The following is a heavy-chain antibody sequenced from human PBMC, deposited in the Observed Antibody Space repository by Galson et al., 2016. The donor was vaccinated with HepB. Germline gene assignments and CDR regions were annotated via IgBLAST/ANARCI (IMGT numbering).Heavy chain of an antibody. Sequence: LSLTCTVSGGSISSYYWSWIRQPPGKGLEWIAYIYYSGTTNYNPSLKSRVTIAVDTFKNQFSLKMNSVTAADTAVYYCARGRGGSGSPFEHWGQGTLVPVSS. CDR1: GGSISSYY. CDR3: ARGRGGSGSPFEH. D-gene: IGHD6-19*01. CDR2: IYYSGTT. V-gene: IGHV4-59*01. J-gene: IGHJ4*02.